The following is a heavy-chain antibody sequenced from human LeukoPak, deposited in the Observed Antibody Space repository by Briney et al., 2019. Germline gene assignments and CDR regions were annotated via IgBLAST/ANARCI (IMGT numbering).Heavy chain of an antibody. V-gene: IGHV1-18*01. CDR3: ARASYGDPRAGYYYYGMDV. Sequence: ASVKVSCKASGYTFTSYGISWVRQAPGQGLEWMGWISAYNGNTNYAQKFQGRVTMTTDTSTSTAYMELRNLRSDDTAVYYCARASYGDPRAGYYYYGMDVWGQGTTVTVSS. J-gene: IGHJ6*02. CDR1: GYTFTSYG. CDR2: ISAYNGNT. D-gene: IGHD4-17*01.